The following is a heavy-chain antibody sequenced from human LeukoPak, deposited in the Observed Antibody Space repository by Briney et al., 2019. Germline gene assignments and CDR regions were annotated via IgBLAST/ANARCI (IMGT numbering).Heavy chain of an antibody. Sequence: GRSLRLSCAASGFTFSSYGMHWVRQAPGKGLEWVAVIWYDGSNKYHADSVKGRFTISRDNSKNTLYLQMNSLRAEDTAVYYCARAGYGDYVPAFDIWGQGTMATVSS. CDR2: IWYDGSNK. D-gene: IGHD4-17*01. V-gene: IGHV3-33*01. CDR3: ARAGYGDYVPAFDI. J-gene: IGHJ3*02. CDR1: GFTFSSYG.